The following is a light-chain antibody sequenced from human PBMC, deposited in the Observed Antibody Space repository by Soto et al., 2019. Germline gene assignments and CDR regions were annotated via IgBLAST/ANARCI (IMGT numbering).Light chain of an antibody. CDR1: QSISSY. CDR2: AAS. Sequence: DIQMTQSPSSLSPSVGDRVTITCRASQSISSYLNWYQQNPGKAPQLLIYAASSLQSGVPSRFRRSGSQKEFPLPMRSLQPDSFTTYYCKQSYSTLLPCDQGAKVESK. V-gene: IGKV1-39*01. J-gene: IGKJ1*01. CDR3: KQSYSTLLP.